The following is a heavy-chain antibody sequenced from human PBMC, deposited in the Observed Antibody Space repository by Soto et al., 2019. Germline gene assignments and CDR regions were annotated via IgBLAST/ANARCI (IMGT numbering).Heavy chain of an antibody. Sequence: QVQLQESGPGLVKPSQTLSLTCTVSGGSISSGGYYWSWIRQHPGKGLEWIGYIYYSGSTYYNPSLRSRVTTSVDTSKNQCSLKLSSVTAADTAVYYCARGGREGDAFDIWGQGTMVTVSS. CDR1: GGSISSGGYY. CDR3: ARGGREGDAFDI. CDR2: IYYSGST. V-gene: IGHV4-31*03. J-gene: IGHJ3*02.